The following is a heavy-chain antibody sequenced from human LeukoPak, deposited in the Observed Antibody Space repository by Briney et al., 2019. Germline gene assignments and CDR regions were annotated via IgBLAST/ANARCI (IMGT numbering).Heavy chain of an antibody. J-gene: IGHJ4*02. CDR3: ARGKRWSHFDS. CDR2: ISYSGFT. D-gene: IGHD5-24*01. V-gene: IGHV4-59*06. CDR1: GGSISSYY. Sequence: PSETLSLTCTVSGGSISSYYWSWIRQPPGRGLEWIGYISYSGFTYYNPSLKSRITISEDTSKNHVSLNLTSVTAADTAVYYCARGKRWSHFDSWGQGTLVTVSS.